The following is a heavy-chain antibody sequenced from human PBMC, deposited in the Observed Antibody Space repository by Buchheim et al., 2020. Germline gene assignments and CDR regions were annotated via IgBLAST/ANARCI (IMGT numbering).Heavy chain of an antibody. Sequence: QVQLVESGGGVVQPGRSLRLSCAASGFTFSSYGMHWVRQAPGKGLEWVAVISYDGSNKYYADSVKGRFTISRDNSKNTLYLQMNSLRAEDTAVYYCAKTGNAYGSYYYYGMDVWGQGTT. J-gene: IGHJ6*02. V-gene: IGHV3-30*18. CDR1: GFTFSSYG. CDR2: ISYDGSNK. D-gene: IGHD2-8*01. CDR3: AKTGNAYGSYYYYGMDV.